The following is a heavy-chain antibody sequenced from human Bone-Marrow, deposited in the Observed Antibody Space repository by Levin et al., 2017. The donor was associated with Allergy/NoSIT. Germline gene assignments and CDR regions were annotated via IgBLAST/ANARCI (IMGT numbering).Heavy chain of an antibody. CDR3: ARPGVAGAEYFQH. CDR1: GFTFSSYE. Sequence: LSLTCAASGFTFSSYEMNWVRQAPGKGLEWVSYISSSGSTIYYADSVKGRFTISRDNAKNSLYLQMNSLRAEDTAVYYCARPGVAGAEYFQHWGQGTLVTVSS. CDR2: ISSSGSTI. V-gene: IGHV3-48*03. D-gene: IGHD6-19*01. J-gene: IGHJ1*01.